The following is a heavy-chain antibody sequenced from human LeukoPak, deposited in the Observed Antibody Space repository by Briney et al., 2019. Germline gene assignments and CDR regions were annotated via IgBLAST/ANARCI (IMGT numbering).Heavy chain of an antibody. CDR2: ITYNGAAT. J-gene: IGHJ4*02. CDR1: GFSFGGYA. Sequence: GGSLRLSCAAPGFSFGGYAMTWVRQAPGKGLEWVSSITYNGAATYYLDSVKARFTISRDNSRSTLYLQMDSLTAEDTALNYCAKDGLYFDGSNHIYYLDSWGQGTLVAVSS. CDR3: AKDGLYFDGSNHIYYLDS. V-gene: IGHV3-23*01. D-gene: IGHD3-9*01.